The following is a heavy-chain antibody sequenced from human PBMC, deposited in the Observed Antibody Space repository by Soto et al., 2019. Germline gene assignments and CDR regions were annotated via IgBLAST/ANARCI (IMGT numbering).Heavy chain of an antibody. D-gene: IGHD7-27*01. J-gene: IGHJ6*03. V-gene: IGHV3-33*01. CDR2: IWYDGSNK. Sequence: PGGSLRLSCAASGFTFSSYGMHWVRQAPGKGLEWVAVIWYDGSNKYYADSVKGRFTISRDNSKNTLYLQMNSLRAEDTAVYYCARDVGTSIAPYYYYYYMDVWGKGTTVTVSS. CDR1: GFTFSSYG. CDR3: ARDVGTSIAPYYYYYYMDV.